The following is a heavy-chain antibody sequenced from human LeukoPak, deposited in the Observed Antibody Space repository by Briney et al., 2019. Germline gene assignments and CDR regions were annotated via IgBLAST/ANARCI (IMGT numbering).Heavy chain of an antibody. J-gene: IGHJ5*02. V-gene: IGHV4-4*09. CDR1: GDSIRSFY. CDR3: AKTARTFAS. Sequence: PSETLSLTCTVSGDSIRSFYWIWIRQAPGKGLECIGFIYINGDTSYNPSLKGRATLSLDTSKNQFSLRLTSVTAADTAVYYCAKTARTFASWGPGTLVTVSS. CDR2: IYINGDT. D-gene: IGHD1-7*01.